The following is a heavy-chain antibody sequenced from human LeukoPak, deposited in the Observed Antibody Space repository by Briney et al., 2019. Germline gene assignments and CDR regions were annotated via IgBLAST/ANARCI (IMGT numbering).Heavy chain of an antibody. V-gene: IGHV3-30-3*01. CDR1: GFTFSSYA. D-gene: IGHD4-11*01. CDR3: AKDTVDYSNSWYFDY. CDR2: ISYDGSNK. J-gene: IGHJ4*02. Sequence: PGGSLRLSCAASGFTFSSYAMHWVRQAPGKGLEWVAVISYDGSNKYYADSVKGRFTISRDNSKNTLYLQMNSLRAEDTAVYYCAKDTVDYSNSWYFDYWGQGTLVTVSS.